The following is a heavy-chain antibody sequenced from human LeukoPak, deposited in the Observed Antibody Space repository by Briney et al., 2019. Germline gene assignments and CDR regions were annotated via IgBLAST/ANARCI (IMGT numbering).Heavy chain of an antibody. J-gene: IGHJ5*01. CDR2: FDPEDGET. D-gene: IGHD3-9*01. CDR1: GYTLTELS. V-gene: IGHV1-24*01. Sequence: ASVKVSCQVSGYTLTELSMHWVRQAPGKGLEWIGGFDPEDGETLYAQKFQGRVTMAEDTSTDTAYMELSSLRSEDTAVYYCATGRYFDWLSSWGQGTLVTVSS. CDR3: ATGRYFDWLSS.